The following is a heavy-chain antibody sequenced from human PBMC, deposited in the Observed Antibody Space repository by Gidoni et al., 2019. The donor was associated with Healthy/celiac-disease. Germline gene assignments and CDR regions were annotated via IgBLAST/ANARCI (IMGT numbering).Heavy chain of an antibody. D-gene: IGHD2-2*01. CDR1: GGSFISYY. CDR2: ITYSGST. CDR3: ARGEDIVVVPGAIPRVGWFDP. J-gene: IGHJ5*02. Sequence: QVQLQQWGAGLLKPSETLSLTCAVYGGSFISYYWSWLRQPPGKGLEWIGEITYSGSTNSNPSLKSRVTISVDTSKNQFSLKLSSVTAADTAVYYCARGEDIVVVPGAIPRVGWFDPWGQGTLVTVSS. V-gene: IGHV4-34*01.